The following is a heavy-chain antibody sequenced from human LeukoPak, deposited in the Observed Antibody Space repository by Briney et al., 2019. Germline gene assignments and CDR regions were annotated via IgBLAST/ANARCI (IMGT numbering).Heavy chain of an antibody. Sequence: ASVKVSCKASGYTFTGYYMHWARQAPGQGLEWMGWINPNSGGTNYAQKFQGWVTMTRDTSISTAYMELSRLRSDDTAVYYCARDGSIVYSGYQGGYYGMDVWGQGTTVTVSS. J-gene: IGHJ6*02. V-gene: IGHV1-2*04. CDR1: GYTFTGYY. D-gene: IGHD5-12*01. CDR3: ARDGSIVYSGYQGGYYGMDV. CDR2: INPNSGGT.